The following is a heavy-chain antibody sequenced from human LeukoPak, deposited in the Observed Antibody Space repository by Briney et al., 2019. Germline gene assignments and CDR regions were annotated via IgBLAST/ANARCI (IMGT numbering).Heavy chain of an antibody. J-gene: IGHJ5*02. D-gene: IGHD6-13*01. Sequence: SETLSLTCAVYGGSFSGYYWSWIRQPPGKGLEWIGEINHSGSTNYNPSLKSRVTISVDTSKNQFSLKLSSVTAADTAVYYCARVIAAAGTGWFDPWGQGTLVTVSS. V-gene: IGHV4-34*01. CDR2: INHSGST. CDR3: ARVIAAAGTGWFDP. CDR1: GGSFSGYY.